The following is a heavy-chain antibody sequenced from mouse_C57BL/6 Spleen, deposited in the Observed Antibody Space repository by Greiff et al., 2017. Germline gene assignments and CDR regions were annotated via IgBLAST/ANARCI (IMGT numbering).Heavy chain of an antibody. CDR3: ARPGYYGSGTYFDY. J-gene: IGHJ2*01. CDR1: GYTFTSYW. V-gene: IGHV1-55*01. CDR2: TYPGSGST. Sequence: QVQLKQPGAELVKPGASVKMSCKASGYTFTSYWITWVKQRPGQGLEWIGDTYPGSGSTNYNEKFKSKATLTVDTSSSTAYMQLSSLTSEDSAVYYCARPGYYGSGTYFDYWGQGTTLTVSS. D-gene: IGHD1-1*01.